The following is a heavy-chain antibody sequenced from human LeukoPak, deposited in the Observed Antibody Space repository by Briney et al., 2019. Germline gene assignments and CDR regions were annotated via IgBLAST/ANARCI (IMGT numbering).Heavy chain of an antibody. D-gene: IGHD5-24*01. CDR2: IKEDGSDK. Sequence: GGSLRLSCAAAGFTFSNYWMSWVRQAPGKGLEWVANIKEDGSDKYYVDSVKGRFTISRDNAKNSQYLQMNSLRAEDTAVYYCAGDTGYNTFDYWGQGTLVTVSS. CDR1: GFTFSNYW. J-gene: IGHJ4*02. CDR3: AGDTGYNTFDY. V-gene: IGHV3-7*05.